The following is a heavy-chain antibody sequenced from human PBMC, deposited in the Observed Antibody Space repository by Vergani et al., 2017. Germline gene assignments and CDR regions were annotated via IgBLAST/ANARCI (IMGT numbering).Heavy chain of an antibody. Sequence: QVQLQESGPGLVKASQTLSLPCSVSGAYVGSGGYYWSWVRQRPGMVLDWIGELYYSWPTYYKPSLQGRLTISLDTSENHLSLKLTSVIAADTAVNYCARQKDYYMDVWGKGATVTVS. CDR3: ARQKDYYMDV. CDR1: GAYVGSGGYY. V-gene: IGHV4-31*03. CDR2: LYYSWPT. J-gene: IGHJ6*03.